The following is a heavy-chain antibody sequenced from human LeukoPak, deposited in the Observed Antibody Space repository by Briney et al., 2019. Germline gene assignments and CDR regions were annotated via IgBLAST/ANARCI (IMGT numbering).Heavy chain of an antibody. V-gene: IGHV3-9*03. CDR3: AKDNRAAAGRGRELVSAFDI. D-gene: IGHD6-13*01. CDR1: GFTFSSYS. Sequence: PGGSLRLSCAASGFTFSSYSMNWVRQAPGKGLEWVSGISWNSGNIGYADSVKGRFTISRDNAKNSLYLQMNSLRAEDMALYYCAKDNRAAAGRGRELVSAFDIWGQGTMVTVSS. CDR2: ISWNSGNI. J-gene: IGHJ3*02.